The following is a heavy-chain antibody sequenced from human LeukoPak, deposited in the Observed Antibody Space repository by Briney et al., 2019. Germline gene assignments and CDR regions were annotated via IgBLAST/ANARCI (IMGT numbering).Heavy chain of an antibody. CDR2: IIPIFGTA. D-gene: IGHD5-12*01. CDR3: ARHPGLRFNPKYYFDY. Sequence: SVKVSCKASGGTFSSYAISWVRQAPGQGLEWMGGIIPIFGTANYAQKFQGRVTITADESTSTAYMELSSLRSEDTAVYYCARHPGLRFNPKYYFDYWGQGALVTVSS. J-gene: IGHJ4*02. V-gene: IGHV1-69*01. CDR1: GGTFSSYA.